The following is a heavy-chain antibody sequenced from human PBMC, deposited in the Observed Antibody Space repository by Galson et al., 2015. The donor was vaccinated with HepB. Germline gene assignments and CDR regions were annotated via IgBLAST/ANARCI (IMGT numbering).Heavy chain of an antibody. J-gene: IGHJ4*02. Sequence: SLRLSCAASGFTSSSYAMHWVRQAPGKGLEWVAFISFDSNNKYYADSVKGRFTISRDNSKHTLYLQMNSLRAEATAVYYCARPPLNYYDSSGYYGYFDYWGQGTLVTVSS. CDR2: ISFDSNNK. CDR3: ARPPLNYYDSSGYYGYFDY. CDR1: GFTSSSYA. V-gene: IGHV3-30-3*01. D-gene: IGHD3-22*01.